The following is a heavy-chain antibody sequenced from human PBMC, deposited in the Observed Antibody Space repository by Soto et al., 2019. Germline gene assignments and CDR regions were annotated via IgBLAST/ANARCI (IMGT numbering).Heavy chain of an antibody. CDR2: IIPILGIA. Sequence: ASVKVSCKASGGTFSSYTISWVRQAPGQGLEWMGRIIPILGIANYAQKFRGRVTITADKSTSTAYMELSSLRSEDTAVYYCARDSDYYGSGTQGTPWGQGTLVTVSS. CDR1: GGTFSSYT. V-gene: IGHV1-69*04. J-gene: IGHJ5*02. CDR3: ARDSDYYGSGTQGTP. D-gene: IGHD3-10*01.